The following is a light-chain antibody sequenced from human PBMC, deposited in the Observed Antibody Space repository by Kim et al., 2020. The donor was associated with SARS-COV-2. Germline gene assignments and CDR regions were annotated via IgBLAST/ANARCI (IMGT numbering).Light chain of an antibody. V-gene: IGKV1-5*01. CDR2: DAS. J-gene: IGKJ2*01. Sequence: PSTLSASVGDRVTITCRASQSISSWLAWYQQKPGKAPKLLIYDASSLESGVPSRFSGSGSGTEFTLTISSLQPDDFATYYCQLGYTFGQGTKLEI. CDR1: QSISSW. CDR3: QLGYT.